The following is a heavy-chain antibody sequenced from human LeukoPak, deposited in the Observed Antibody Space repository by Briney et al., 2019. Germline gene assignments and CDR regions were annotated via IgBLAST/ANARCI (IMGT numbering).Heavy chain of an antibody. Sequence: GGSLRLSCTTSGFTFNSYAMSWVRQAPGKGLEWVSHISSSGVDTSYADSVKGRFTISRDNFKSTLYLQMNSLRAEDTAVYYCAKDRMSSGWYRGDWFDPWGQGTLVTVSS. CDR1: GFTFNSYA. CDR2: ISSSGVDT. V-gene: IGHV3-23*01. CDR3: AKDRMSSGWYRGDWFDP. J-gene: IGHJ5*02. D-gene: IGHD6-19*01.